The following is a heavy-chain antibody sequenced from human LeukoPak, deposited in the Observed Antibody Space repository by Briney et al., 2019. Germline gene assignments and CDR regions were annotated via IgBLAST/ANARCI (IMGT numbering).Heavy chain of an antibody. CDR1: GFTFSSYS. Sequence: GGSLRLSCAASGFTFSSYSMNWVRQAPGKGLEWISSMSSGGTYIYYADSVRGRFTISRDNAKNSLYLLMNSLRAEDTAVYYCARDRPTGASRLFVVQWGQGTLVTVSS. V-gene: IGHV3-21*01. CDR3: ARDRPTGASRLFVVQ. J-gene: IGHJ4*02. CDR2: MSSGGTYI. D-gene: IGHD3-3*01.